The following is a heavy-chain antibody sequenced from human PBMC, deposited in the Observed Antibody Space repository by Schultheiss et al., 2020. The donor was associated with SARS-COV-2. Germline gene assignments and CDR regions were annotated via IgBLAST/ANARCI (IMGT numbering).Heavy chain of an antibody. Sequence: SCAASGFTFSSYEMNWVRQAPGKGLEWVSYISSSGSTIYYADSVKGRFTISRDNAKNSLYLQMNSLRAEDTAVYYCARDKESYYYYYGMDVWGQGTTVTVSS. V-gene: IGHV3-48*03. CDR1: GFTFSSYE. CDR3: ARDKESYYYYYGMDV. J-gene: IGHJ6*02. CDR2: ISSSGSTI. D-gene: IGHD3-10*01.